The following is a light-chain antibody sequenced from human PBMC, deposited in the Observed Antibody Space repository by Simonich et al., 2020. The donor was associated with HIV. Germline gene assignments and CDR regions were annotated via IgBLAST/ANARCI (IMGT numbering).Light chain of an antibody. CDR1: KLGDKF. V-gene: IGLV3-1*01. CDR2: QDS. CDR3: QAWDSSLHV. Sequence: SYELTQPPSVSVSPGQTASITCSGDKLGDKFACWYQQKPGQSPLLVIYQDSKRPSGIPERFSGSNSGNTATLTISGTQAMDEADYYCQAWDSSLHVFGTGTKVTVL. J-gene: IGLJ1*01.